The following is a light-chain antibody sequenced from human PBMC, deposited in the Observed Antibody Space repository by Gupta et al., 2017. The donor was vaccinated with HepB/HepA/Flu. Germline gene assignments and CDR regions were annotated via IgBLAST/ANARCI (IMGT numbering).Light chain of an antibody. V-gene: IGLV1-51*01. J-gene: IGLJ3*02. CDR2: DNN. CDR3: GTWDSSRSAPV. Sequence: QSVLPHPPPVTAAPGQTVTISCSGSSSNIGNNYVSWYQQHPGTAPKLLIYDNNRRRSGIPDRLSGSKSGTSATLGITGLQTGDEADYYCGTWDSSRSAPVFGGGTKLTVL. CDR1: SSNIGNNY.